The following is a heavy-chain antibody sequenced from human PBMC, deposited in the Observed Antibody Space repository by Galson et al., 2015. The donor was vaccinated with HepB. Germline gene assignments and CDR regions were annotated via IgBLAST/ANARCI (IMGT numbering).Heavy chain of an antibody. J-gene: IGHJ4*02. CDR2: ISYDGSNK. Sequence: SLRLSCAASGFTFSSYGMHWVRQAPGKGLEWVAVISYDGSNKYYADSVKGRFTISRDNSKNTLYLQMNSLRAEDTAVYYCARVAGKYRMVATSGYFDYWGQGTLVTVSS. V-gene: IGHV3-30*03. CDR1: GFTFSSYG. CDR3: ARVAGKYRMVATSGYFDY. D-gene: IGHD5-12*01.